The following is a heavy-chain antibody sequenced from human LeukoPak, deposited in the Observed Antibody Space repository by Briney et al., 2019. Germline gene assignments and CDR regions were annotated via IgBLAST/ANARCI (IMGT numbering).Heavy chain of an antibody. V-gene: IGHV1-69*04. CDR1: GYTFTSYY. CDR2: IIPILGIA. J-gene: IGHJ4*02. D-gene: IGHD3-9*01. Sequence: ASVKVSCKASGYTFTSYYMHWVRQAPGQGLEWMGRIIPILGIANYAQKFQGRVTITADKSTSTAYMELSSLRSEDTAVYYCARGNEATGKFDYWGQGTLVTVSS. CDR3: ARGNEATGKFDY.